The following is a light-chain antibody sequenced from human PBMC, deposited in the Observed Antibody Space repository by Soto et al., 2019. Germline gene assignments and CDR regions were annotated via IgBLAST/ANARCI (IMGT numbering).Light chain of an antibody. V-gene: IGLV2-14*01. Sequence: QSALTQPASVSGSPGQSITISCTGTSSDVGGYKYVSSYQQHPGKAPKLMIYDVSNRPSGVSNRFSGSKSGNTASLTISGLQAEDEADYYCSSYTSSSTVVFGGGTKLTVL. CDR1: SSDVGGYKY. CDR3: SSYTSSSTVV. CDR2: DVS. J-gene: IGLJ2*01.